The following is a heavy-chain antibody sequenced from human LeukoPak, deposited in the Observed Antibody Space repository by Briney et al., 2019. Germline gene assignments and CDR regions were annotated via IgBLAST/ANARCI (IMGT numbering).Heavy chain of an antibody. CDR2: INPNSGGT. Sequence: ASVKVSCKASGYIFTGYYMHWVRQAPGQGLEWMGWINPNSGGTNYAQKFQGRVTMTRDTSISTAYMELSRLRSDDTAVYYCARLGWDSSGYSAFDIWGQGTMVTVSS. D-gene: IGHD3-22*01. CDR3: ARLGWDSSGYSAFDI. J-gene: IGHJ3*02. CDR1: GYIFTGYY. V-gene: IGHV1-2*02.